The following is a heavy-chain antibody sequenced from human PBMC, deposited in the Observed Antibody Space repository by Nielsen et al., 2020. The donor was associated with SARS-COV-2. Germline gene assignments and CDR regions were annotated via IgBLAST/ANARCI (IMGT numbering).Heavy chain of an antibody. D-gene: IGHD2-15*01. Sequence: GGSLRLSCSASGFTFSAYAMIWVRQAPGKGLEWVSGISWNSGSIGYADSVKGRFTISRDNAKNSLYLQMNSLRAEDTALYYCASNSFPWGQGTLVTVSS. CDR3: ASNSFP. J-gene: IGHJ5*02. CDR2: ISWNSGSI. CDR1: GFTFSAYA. V-gene: IGHV3-9*01.